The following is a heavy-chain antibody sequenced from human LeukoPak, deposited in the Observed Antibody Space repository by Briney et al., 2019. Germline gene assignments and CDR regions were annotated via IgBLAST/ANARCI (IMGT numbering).Heavy chain of an antibody. CDR2: ISTYNGNK. V-gene: IGHV1-18*01. D-gene: IGHD3-10*01. CDR3: ACPKSRGAFDI. J-gene: IGHJ3*02. Sequence: ASVKVSCKASGYTFTSSGISWVRRAPGQGLEWMGWISTYNGNKNLAQKLQDRVTMTTDTSTSTAYMELRSLRSDDTAVYYCACPKSRGAFDIWGQGTMVTVSS. CDR1: GYTFTSSG.